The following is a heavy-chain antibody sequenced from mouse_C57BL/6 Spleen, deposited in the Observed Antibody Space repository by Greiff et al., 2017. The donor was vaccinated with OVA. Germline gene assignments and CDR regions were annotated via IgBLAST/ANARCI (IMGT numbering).Heavy chain of an antibody. J-gene: IGHJ3*01. V-gene: IGHV1-42*01. D-gene: IGHD2-1*01. CDR2: INPSTGGT. Sequence: EVQLQQSGPELVKPGASVKISCKASGYSFTGYYMNWVKQSPEKSLEWIGEINPSTGGTTYNQKFKAKATLTVDKSSSTAYMQLKSLTSEDSAVYYCARGGNYGLVAYWGQGTLVTVSA. CDR3: ARGGNYGLVAY. CDR1: GYSFTGYY.